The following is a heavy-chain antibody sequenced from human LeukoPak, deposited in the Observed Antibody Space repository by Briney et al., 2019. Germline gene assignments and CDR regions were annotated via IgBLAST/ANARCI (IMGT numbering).Heavy chain of an antibody. CDR1: GGSISSYY. V-gene: IGHV4-4*07. D-gene: IGHD3-3*01. CDR3: ARDWGITIFVVSYEWFDP. CDR2: IYTSGST. Sequence: PSETLSLTRTVSGGSISSYYWSWIRQPAGKGLEWIGRIYTSGSTNYNPSLKSRVTMSVDTSKNQFSLKLSSVTAADTAVYYCARDWGITIFVVSYEWFDPWGQGTLVTVSS. J-gene: IGHJ5*02.